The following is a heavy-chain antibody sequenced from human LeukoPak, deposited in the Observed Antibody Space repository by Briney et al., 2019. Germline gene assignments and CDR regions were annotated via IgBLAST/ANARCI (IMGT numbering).Heavy chain of an antibody. CDR2: IDPNNGDT. J-gene: IGHJ1*01. CDR1: GYTFTSYD. CDR3: AREYSASEH. D-gene: IGHD4-11*01. V-gene: IGHV1-8*01. Sequence: ASVKVSCKASGYTFTSYDINWVRQATGQGLEWMAWIDPNNGDTHYAQNFQGRITVTRDTSISTVYMELSRLTSDDTAVYYCAREYSASEHWGQGTLVTVSS.